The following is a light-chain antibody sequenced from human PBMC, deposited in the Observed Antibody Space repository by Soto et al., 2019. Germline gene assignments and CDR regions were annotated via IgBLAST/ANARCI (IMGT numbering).Light chain of an antibody. J-gene: IGLJ2*01. CDR2: DVS. CDR1: SSDVGGYNY. V-gene: IGLV2-14*01. CDR3: SSYTNSSTRMV. Sequence: QSALTQPASVSGSPGQSITISCTGTSSDVGGYNYVSWYQQHPGKAPKLMIYDVSNRPSGVSNRFSGSKSGNTSSLTISGLQAEDEADYDCSSYTNSSTRMVFGGGTKLTLL.